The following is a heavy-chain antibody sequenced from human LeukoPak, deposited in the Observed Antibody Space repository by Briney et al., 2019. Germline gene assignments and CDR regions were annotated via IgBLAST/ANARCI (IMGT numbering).Heavy chain of an antibody. J-gene: IGHJ6*03. CDR3: ARGTGGGRIIAARPRYYYYMDV. D-gene: IGHD6-6*01. Sequence: PSETLSLTCTVSGDSISSNTYYWGRIRQPPGKGLEWIGSIYYSGSTYYNPSLKGRVTISVDTSKNQFSLKLSSVTAADTAVYYCARGTGGGRIIAARPRYYYYMDVWGKGTTVTVSS. CDR2: IYYSGST. V-gene: IGHV4-39*01. CDR1: GDSISSNTYY.